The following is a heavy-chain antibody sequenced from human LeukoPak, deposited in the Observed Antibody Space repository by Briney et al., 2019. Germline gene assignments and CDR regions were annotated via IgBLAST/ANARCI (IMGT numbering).Heavy chain of an antibody. J-gene: IGHJ5*02. CDR1: GFTFSSYA. V-gene: IGHV3-30-3*01. CDR2: ISYDGSNK. D-gene: IGHD4-17*01. Sequence: GRSLRLSCAASGFTFSSYAMHWVRQAPGKGLEWVAVISYDGSNKYYADSVKGRFTISRDNSKNTLYLQMNSLRAEDTAVYYCARDSRRYGINWFDPWGQGTLVTVSS. CDR3: ARDSRRYGINWFDP.